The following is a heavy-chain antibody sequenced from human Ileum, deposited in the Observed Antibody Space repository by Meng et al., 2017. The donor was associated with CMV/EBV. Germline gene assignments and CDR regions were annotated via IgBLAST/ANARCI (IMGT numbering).Heavy chain of an antibody. V-gene: IGHV4-38-2*02. CDR2: IYHSGST. D-gene: IGHD5-12*01. J-gene: IGHJ4*02. CDR3: ASTSGYSGYDYAGFDY. CDR1: CYSLSSGYY. Sequence: SETLSLTCTVSCYSLSSGYYWGWIRQPPGKGLEWIGSIYHSGSTYYNPSLKSRVTISVDTSKNQFSLKLSSVTAADTAVYYRASTSGYSGYDYAGFDYWGQGTLVTVSS.